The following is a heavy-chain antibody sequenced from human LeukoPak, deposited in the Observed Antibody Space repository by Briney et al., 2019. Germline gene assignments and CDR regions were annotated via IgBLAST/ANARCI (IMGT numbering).Heavy chain of an antibody. CDR1: GYTFTGYY. V-gene: IGHV1-2*06. Sequence: ASVTVSCKASGYTFTGYYMHWVRQAPGQGPEWMGRINPNSGGPDYAQRFQGRVTMTRDTSISTAYMELSRLRSDDTAVYYCARAAYGGNATPFDYWGRGTLVIVSS. CDR3: ARAAYGGNATPFDY. CDR2: INPNSGGP. D-gene: IGHD4-23*01. J-gene: IGHJ4*02.